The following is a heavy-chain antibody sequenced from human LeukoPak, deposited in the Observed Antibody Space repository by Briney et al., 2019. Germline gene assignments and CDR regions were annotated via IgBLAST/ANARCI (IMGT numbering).Heavy chain of an antibody. Sequence: GGSLRLSCAASGFTFSTYTMNWVRQAPGKGLEWVSSISSSSTFIYYADSVKGRFTISRDNAKNSLYLKMNSLGAEDTAVYYWARDQGLPYWGRGPLVTVSS. CDR1: GFTFSTYT. V-gene: IGHV3-21*01. CDR3: ARDQGLPY. CDR2: ISSSSTFI. J-gene: IGHJ4*02.